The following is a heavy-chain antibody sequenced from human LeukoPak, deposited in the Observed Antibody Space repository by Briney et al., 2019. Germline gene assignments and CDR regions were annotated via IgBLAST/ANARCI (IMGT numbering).Heavy chain of an antibody. J-gene: IGHJ6*03. Sequence: PSETLSLTCTVSGGSISSYYWSWIRQPPGKGLEWIGYIYYSGSTNYNPSLKSRVTISVDTSKNQFSLKLSSVTAADTAVYYCARDWAMVRGPRPYYYMDAWGKGTTVTVSS. V-gene: IGHV4-59*01. CDR1: GGSISSYY. D-gene: IGHD3-10*01. CDR2: IYYSGST. CDR3: ARDWAMVRGPRPYYYMDA.